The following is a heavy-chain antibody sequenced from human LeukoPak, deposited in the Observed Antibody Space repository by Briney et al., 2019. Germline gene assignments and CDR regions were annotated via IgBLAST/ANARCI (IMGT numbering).Heavy chain of an antibody. CDR3: ARDPMVRGVIGWFDP. CDR1: GFTFSSYW. D-gene: IGHD3-10*01. V-gene: IGHV3-7*01. CDR2: IKQDGSEK. J-gene: IGHJ5*02. Sequence: GGSLRLSCAASGFTFSSYWMSWVRQAPGKGLEWVANIKQDGSEKYYVDSVKGRFTISRDNAKNSLYLQMYSLRAEDTAVYYCARDPMVRGVIGWFDPWGQGTLVTVSS.